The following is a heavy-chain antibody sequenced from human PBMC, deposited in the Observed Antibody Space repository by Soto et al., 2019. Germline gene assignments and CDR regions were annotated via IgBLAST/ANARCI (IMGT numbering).Heavy chain of an antibody. CDR1: GYTFTSYA. CDR3: ARDSSVLTGYPNWFDP. CDR2: INAGNGNT. V-gene: IGHV1-3*01. Sequence: ASVKVSCKASGYTFTSYAMHWVRQAPGQRLEWMGWINAGNGNTKYSQKFQGRVTITRDTSASTAYMELSSLRSEDTAVYYCARDSSVLTGYPNWFDPWGRGTLVTVSS. D-gene: IGHD3-9*01. J-gene: IGHJ5*02.